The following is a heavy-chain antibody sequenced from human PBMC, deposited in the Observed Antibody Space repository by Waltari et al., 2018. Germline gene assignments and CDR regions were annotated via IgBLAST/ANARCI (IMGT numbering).Heavy chain of an antibody. J-gene: IGHJ4*02. CDR3: LRGRWLQNH. CDR1: GYTFSAHW. D-gene: IGHD5-12*01. V-gene: IGHV1-46*01. CDR2: INPSGGST. Sequence: QVQLVQSGAEVKKPGASVKLSCKASGYTFSAHWIHWVRQAPGQGLEWMGIINPSGGSTSFAQKFQGRVTMTSDTSTSTVYMDLSSLTSDDTAMYYCLRGRWLQNHWGQGTLVTVSS.